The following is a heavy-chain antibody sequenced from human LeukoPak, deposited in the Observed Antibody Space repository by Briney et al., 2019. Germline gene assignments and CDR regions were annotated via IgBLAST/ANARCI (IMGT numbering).Heavy chain of an antibody. CDR2: IYYSGST. CDR1: GDSITSRDYY. Sequence: SQTLSLTCSVSGDSITSRDYYWSWIRQPPGKGLEWIGYIYYSGSTSYNPSLKSRVTISVDTSKNQFSLKLSSVTAADTAVYYCARVGLTMVRGVSDYWGQGTLVTVSS. V-gene: IGHV4-30-4*08. J-gene: IGHJ4*02. CDR3: ARVGLTMVRGVSDY. D-gene: IGHD3-10*01.